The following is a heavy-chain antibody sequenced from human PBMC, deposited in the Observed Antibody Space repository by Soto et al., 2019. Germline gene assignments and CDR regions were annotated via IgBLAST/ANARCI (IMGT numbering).Heavy chain of an antibody. V-gene: IGHV4-59*01. D-gene: IGHD3-10*01. Sequence: QVQLQESGPRLVKPSETLSLTCTVSGGSISSYYWSWIRQPPGKGLEWIGYIYYSGSTNYNSSLKSRVTISVDTSKNQFSLKLSSVTAADTAVYYCARVWGGAFDFWGQGTMVTVSS. J-gene: IGHJ3*01. CDR2: IYYSGST. CDR1: GGSISSYY. CDR3: ARVWGGAFDF.